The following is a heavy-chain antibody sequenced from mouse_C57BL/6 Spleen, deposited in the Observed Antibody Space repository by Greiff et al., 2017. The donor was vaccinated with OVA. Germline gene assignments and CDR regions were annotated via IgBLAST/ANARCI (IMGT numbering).Heavy chain of an antibody. CDR3: ARQVTPFDY. D-gene: IGHD2-1*01. J-gene: IGHJ2*01. CDR2: ISSGGSYT. V-gene: IGHV5-6*01. CDR1: GFTFSSYG. Sequence: EVQLQESGGDLVKPGGSLKLSCAASGFTFSSYGMSWVRQTPDKRLEWVATISSGGSYTYYPDSVKGRFTISRDNAKNTLYLQMSSLKSEDTAMYYCARQVTPFDYWGQGTTLTVSS.